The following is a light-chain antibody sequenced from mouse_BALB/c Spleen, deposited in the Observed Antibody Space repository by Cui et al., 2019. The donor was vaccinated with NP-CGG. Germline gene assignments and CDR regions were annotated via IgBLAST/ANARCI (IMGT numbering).Light chain of an antibody. J-gene: IGLJ1*01. CDR3: ALWYSNHWV. V-gene: IGLV1*01. CDR2: GTN. Sequence: QAVVTPESAIPQSPGETVKFTCRSSTGAVTTSNYANWVQEKPDHLFTGLIGGTNNRAPGVPARFSGSLIGDKAALTITGAQTEDEAIYFCALWYSNHWVFGGGTKLTVL. CDR1: TGAVTTSNY.